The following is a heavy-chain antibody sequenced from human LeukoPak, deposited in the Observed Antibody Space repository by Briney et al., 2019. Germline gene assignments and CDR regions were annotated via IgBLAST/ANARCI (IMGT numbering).Heavy chain of an antibody. Sequence: GGSLRLSCAASGFTFSSYAMSWVRQAPGKGLEWVSAIIVSGGSTYYAESVKGRVTISRDKSKKTLYLKMNSLTAEDTAVYYCAKGYCSSTSCYQNYWGQGTLVTVSS. CDR2: IIVSGGST. J-gene: IGHJ4*02. CDR1: GFTFSSYA. V-gene: IGHV3-23*01. CDR3: AKGYCSSTSCYQNY. D-gene: IGHD2-2*01.